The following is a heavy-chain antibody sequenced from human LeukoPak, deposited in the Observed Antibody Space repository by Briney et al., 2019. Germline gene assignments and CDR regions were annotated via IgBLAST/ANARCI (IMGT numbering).Heavy chain of an antibody. CDR2: ISSSSSYI. J-gene: IGHJ3*02. CDR1: GFTFSSYS. D-gene: IGHD2-15*01. CDR3: ARGHPVVVAATEAFDI. Sequence: GGSLRLSCAASGFTFSSYSMNWVRQAPGKGLEWVSSISSSSSYIYYADSVKGRFTISRDNAKNSLYLQMNSLRAEDTAVYYCARGHPVVVAATEAFDIWGQGTMVTVSS. V-gene: IGHV3-21*01.